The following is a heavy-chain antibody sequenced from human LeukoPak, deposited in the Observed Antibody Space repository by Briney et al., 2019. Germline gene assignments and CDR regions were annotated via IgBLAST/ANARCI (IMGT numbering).Heavy chain of an antibody. CDR2: IRCCGGST. D-gene: IGHD5-12*01. CDR1: GFTFSSYA. V-gene: IGHV3-23*01. CDR3: AKDSDYSGQYYFYYGLDV. J-gene: IGHJ6*02. Sequence: PGGSLRLSCAASGFTFSSYAMSWVRQAPGKGLEWVSAIRCCGGSTFFADSVKGRFTISRDNSKNTLFLQMNSLRAEDTAVYYCAKDSDYSGQYYFYYGLDVWGQGATVTVSS.